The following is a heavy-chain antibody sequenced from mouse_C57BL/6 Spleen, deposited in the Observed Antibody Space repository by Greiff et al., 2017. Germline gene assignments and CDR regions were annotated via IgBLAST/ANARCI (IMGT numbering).Heavy chain of an antibody. CDR3: AMGVITTLVDY. J-gene: IGHJ2*01. V-gene: IGHV1-74*01. Sequence: QVQLQQSGAELVKPGASVKVSCKASGYTFTSYWMHWVKQRPGQGLEWIGRIHPSDSDTNYNQKFKGKATLTVDKSSSTAYMQLRSLTSEDSAVYYCAMGVITTLVDYWGQGTTLTVSS. D-gene: IGHD2-4*01. CDR2: IHPSDSDT. CDR1: GYTFTSYW.